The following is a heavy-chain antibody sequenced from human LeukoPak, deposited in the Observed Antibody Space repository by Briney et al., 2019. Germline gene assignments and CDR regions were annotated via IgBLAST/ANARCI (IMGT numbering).Heavy chain of an antibody. Sequence: GGSLRHSCAASGFTFISYAMHWVRKAPGKGLEWVAVISYDGSNKYYADSVKGRFTISRDNSKNTLYLQMNSLRAEDTAVYYCARDLEQELVLGWFDPWGQGTLVSVSS. CDR1: GFTFISYA. CDR2: ISYDGSNK. V-gene: IGHV3-30*04. D-gene: IGHD6-13*01. CDR3: ARDLEQELVLGWFDP. J-gene: IGHJ5*02.